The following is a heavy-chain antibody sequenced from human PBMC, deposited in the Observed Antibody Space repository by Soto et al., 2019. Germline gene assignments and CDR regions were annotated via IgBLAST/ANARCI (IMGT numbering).Heavy chain of an antibody. Sequence: LVESGGALVQPGGSLRLSCAASGFSFSNYWMSWVRQAPGKGLEWVANIKQDGSEKYYVDSVKGRFTISRDNAKNSLYLQMNSLGAEDTAVYYCASGLWTFQHWGQGTLVTVSS. D-gene: IGHD3-10*01. V-gene: IGHV3-7*01. J-gene: IGHJ1*01. CDR1: GFSFSNYW. CDR2: IKQDGSEK. CDR3: ASGLWTFQH.